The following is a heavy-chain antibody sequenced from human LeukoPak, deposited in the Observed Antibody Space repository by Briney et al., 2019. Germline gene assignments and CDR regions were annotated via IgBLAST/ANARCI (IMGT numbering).Heavy chain of an antibody. Sequence: GGSLRLSCAASGFTFSGSAMHWVRQASGKGLEWVGRIRSKANSYATAYAASVKGRFTISRDDSKNTAYPQMNSLKTEDTAVYYCTRQASGSWGDAFDIWGQGTMVTVSS. J-gene: IGHJ3*02. CDR3: TRQASGSWGDAFDI. D-gene: IGHD1-26*01. CDR1: GFTFSGSA. CDR2: IRSKANSYAT. V-gene: IGHV3-73*01.